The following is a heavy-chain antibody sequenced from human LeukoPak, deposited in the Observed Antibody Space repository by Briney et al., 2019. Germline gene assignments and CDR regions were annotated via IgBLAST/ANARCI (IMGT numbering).Heavy chain of an antibody. CDR1: GDSSSRGYY. Sequence: SETLSLTCAVSGDSSSRGYYWGWIGQPPGQGRDWIACKYHSGITYYNPSLKSRVTISVDKSKKQFSLKLSSLTAADTAVYYCARDGSTGYFDYWGQGTLVTVSS. V-gene: IGHV4-38-2*02. CDR2: KYHSGIT. CDR3: ARDGSTGYFDY. D-gene: IGHD1-14*01. J-gene: IGHJ4*02.